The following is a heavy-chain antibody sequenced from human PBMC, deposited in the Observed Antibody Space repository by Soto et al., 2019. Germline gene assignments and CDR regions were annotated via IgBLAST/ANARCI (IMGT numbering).Heavy chain of an antibody. Sequence: PSETLSLTCTISGGSISGYYWSWIRQPPGKGLEWIGYVYYTGSTKYNPSLESRVAMSADTSKNQFSLKVTSVTAADTAVYYCAKYRRTDAEGYPLDFWGQGTLVTVSS. V-gene: IGHV4-59*01. CDR1: GGSISGYY. J-gene: IGHJ4*02. CDR3: AKYRRTDAEGYPLDF. D-gene: IGHD2-15*01. CDR2: VYYTGST.